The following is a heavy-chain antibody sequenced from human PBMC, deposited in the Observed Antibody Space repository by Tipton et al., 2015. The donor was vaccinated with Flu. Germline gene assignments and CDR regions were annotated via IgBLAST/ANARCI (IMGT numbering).Heavy chain of an antibody. D-gene: IGHD4-23*01. Sequence: TLSLTCTVSGGSISSSSYYWGWIRQPPGKGLEWIGSIYYSGSTNYNPSLKSRIAMSVDTSKNQFSLNLKSVTAADTAVYYCARDGGNIFTWFDPWGQGTLVTVSS. CDR3: ARDGGNIFTWFDP. V-gene: IGHV4-39*07. CDR1: GGSISSSSYY. J-gene: IGHJ5*02. CDR2: IYYSGST.